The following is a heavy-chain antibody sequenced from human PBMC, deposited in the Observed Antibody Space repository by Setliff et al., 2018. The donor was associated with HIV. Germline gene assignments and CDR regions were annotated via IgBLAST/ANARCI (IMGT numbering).Heavy chain of an antibody. J-gene: IGHJ4*02. V-gene: IGHV4-34*01. CDR2: INHSGST. CDR1: GGSFSSYY. CDR3: ARGIGGLYDSSGYSNPFDY. D-gene: IGHD3-22*01. Sequence: PSETLSLTCAVYGGSFSSYYWIWIRQPPGKGLEWIGEINHSGSTAYNPSLKSRVTISVDTSRNQFSLRLSSVTAPDTAVYYCARGIGGLYDSSGYSNPFDYWGQGTLVTVSS.